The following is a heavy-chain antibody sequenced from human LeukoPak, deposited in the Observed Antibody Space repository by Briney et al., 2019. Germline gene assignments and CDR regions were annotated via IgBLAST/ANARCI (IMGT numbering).Heavy chain of an antibody. CDR1: GFTFSSYA. J-gene: IGHJ3*02. D-gene: IGHD2-15*01. CDR3: ARDFCSGGSCYPDAFDI. Sequence: PGGSLRLSCAVSGFTFSSYAVHWVRQAPGKGLEWVAVISFDGSNKYYADSVKGRFTISRDNSKNTLYLQMNSLRAEDTAVYYCARDFCSGGSCYPDAFDIWGQGTMVTVSS. V-gene: IGHV3-30*03. CDR2: ISFDGSNK.